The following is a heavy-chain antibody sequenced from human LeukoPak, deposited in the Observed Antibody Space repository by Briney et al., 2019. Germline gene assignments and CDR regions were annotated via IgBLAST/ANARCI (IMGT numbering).Heavy chain of an antibody. CDR3: ARDSRWIQFDY. J-gene: IGHJ4*02. D-gene: IGHD5-18*01. V-gene: IGHV3-23*01. Sequence: GGSLRLSCAASGFSFNSYAMSWVRQAPGKGLEWVSGIAPSGGTTYYADSVKGRFTVSRDNSRNTLYLQMNSLRADDTAVYYCARDSRWIQFDYWGQGTLVTVSS. CDR2: IAPSGGTT. CDR1: GFSFNSYA.